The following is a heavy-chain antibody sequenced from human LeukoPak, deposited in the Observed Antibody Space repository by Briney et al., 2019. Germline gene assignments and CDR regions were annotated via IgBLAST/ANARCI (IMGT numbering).Heavy chain of an antibody. J-gene: IGHJ4*02. V-gene: IGHV4-39*01. CDR2: FYESGDA. Sequence: PSETLSLTCSVSGDSISSRSYYWGWIRPSPGKGLDYIVNFYESGDAYYNPSLKSRLTISGDTSKNQFYLKLTSVTVADTAVYYCARHPLEFEYTSGPTLLSSYFDNWGQGTLVTVAS. D-gene: IGHD1-1*01. CDR3: ARHPLEFEYTSGPTLLSSYFDN. CDR1: GDSISSRSYY.